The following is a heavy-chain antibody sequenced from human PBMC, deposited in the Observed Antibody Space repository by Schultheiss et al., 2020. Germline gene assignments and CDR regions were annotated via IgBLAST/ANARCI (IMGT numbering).Heavy chain of an antibody. CDR1: GGSFSGYY. Sequence: SETLSLTCAVYGGSFSGYYWSWIRQPPGKGLEWIGEINHSGSTNYNPSLKSRVTISVDTSKNQFSLKLSSVTAADTAVYYCARGHGSGSYYNTDNWFDPWGQGTLVTVSS. J-gene: IGHJ5*02. CDR3: ARGHGSGSYYNTDNWFDP. V-gene: IGHV4-34*01. D-gene: IGHD3-10*01. CDR2: INHSGST.